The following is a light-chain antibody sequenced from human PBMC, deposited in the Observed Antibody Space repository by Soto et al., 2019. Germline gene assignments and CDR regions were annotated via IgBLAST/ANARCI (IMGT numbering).Light chain of an antibody. J-gene: IGKJ1*01. Sequence: AIQMTQSPSSLSASVGDRVTIACRASQGMRKDLDWYQQKPGKAPNLLIYAASSLQSGVQSRFSGSGSGTDFTLTISRLQPEDFATYYCLQHYKYPRSLGQGTKVEMK. CDR1: QGMRKD. CDR2: AAS. CDR3: LQHYKYPRS. V-gene: IGKV1-6*01.